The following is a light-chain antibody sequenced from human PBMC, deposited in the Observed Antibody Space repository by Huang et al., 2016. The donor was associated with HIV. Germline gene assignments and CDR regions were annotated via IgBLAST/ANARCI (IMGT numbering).Light chain of an antibody. Sequence: EIVMTQSPATLSVSPGERATLSCRASQNVSSNLAWYQQKPGQAPRRLIYGASTRATGIPARFSGSGSGTEFTLTISSLQSEDSAVYYCQQFNNWPRMFGQGTKVEIK. CDR1: QNVSSN. CDR3: QQFNNWPRM. J-gene: IGKJ1*01. V-gene: IGKV3-15*01. CDR2: GAS.